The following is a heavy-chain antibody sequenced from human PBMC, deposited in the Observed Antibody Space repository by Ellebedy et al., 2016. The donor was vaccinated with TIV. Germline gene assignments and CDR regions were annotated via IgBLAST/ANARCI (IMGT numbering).Heavy chain of an antibody. D-gene: IGHD5-24*01. CDR2: IRPDAAT. J-gene: IGHJ3*02. Sequence: GGSLRLSCAPSGFTVNSNYMSWVRQSPGKGLEWVSLIRPDAATNYADSVKGGFTISRDDSKNSLFLKMTGLRVESTGVYYRATETFKDVELEVWGVFNMWGQGTTVTVSS. CDR3: ATETFKDVELEVWGVFNM. V-gene: IGHV3-53*01. CDR1: GFTVNSNY.